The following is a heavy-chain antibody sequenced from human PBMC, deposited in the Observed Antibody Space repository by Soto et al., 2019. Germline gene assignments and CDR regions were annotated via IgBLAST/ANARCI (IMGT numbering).Heavy chain of an antibody. Sequence: PGGSPRPSCASSGFTASVNLINWVRQAPGKGLEWISVINGAGDTKYADSVKGRFAISRDISRNTVYLQMNSLRAEDTAVYYCARGFVVTSSRGGDYYYYYGMDVWGQGTTVTVSS. V-gene: IGHV3-66*01. CDR1: GFTASVNL. D-gene: IGHD2-21*01. CDR3: ARGFVVTSSRGGDYYYYYGMDV. J-gene: IGHJ6*02. CDR2: INGAGDT.